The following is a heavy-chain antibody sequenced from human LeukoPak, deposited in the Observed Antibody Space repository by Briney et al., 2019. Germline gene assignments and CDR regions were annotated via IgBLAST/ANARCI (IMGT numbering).Heavy chain of an antibody. D-gene: IGHD3-16*02. V-gene: IGHV4-4*09. Sequence: SETLSLTCTVSGGSISGYYWSWIRRPPGKGLEWIGYIYTSGSTNYNPSLKSRVTISVDTSKNQFSLKLSSVTAADTAVYYCARHRLAYNWFDPWGQGTLVTVSS. CDR2: IYTSGST. CDR1: GGSISGYY. CDR3: ARHRLAYNWFDP. J-gene: IGHJ5*02.